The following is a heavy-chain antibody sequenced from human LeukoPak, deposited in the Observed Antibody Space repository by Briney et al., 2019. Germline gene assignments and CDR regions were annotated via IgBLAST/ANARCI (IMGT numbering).Heavy chain of an antibody. CDR2: IYYSGRT. CDR3: ARRRYYDSSGYLE. V-gene: IGHV4-39*01. J-gene: IGHJ1*01. D-gene: IGHD3-22*01. Sequence: PSETLSLTCTIFGDSVSRSDSYWDWIRQPPGKGLEWIGTIYYSGRTYYRPSLKSRVTLSVDMSNNQFSLTLSSVTAADTALYFCARRRYYDSSGYLEWGQGTLVTVSS. CDR1: GDSVSRSDSY.